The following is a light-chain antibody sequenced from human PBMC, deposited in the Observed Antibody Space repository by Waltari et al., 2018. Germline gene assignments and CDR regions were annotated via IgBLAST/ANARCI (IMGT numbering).Light chain of an antibody. J-gene: IGKJ3*01. CDR2: KAS. V-gene: IGKV1-5*03. CDR1: QSISRW. Sequence: DIQMTQSPSTVSASVVDRVTLTCRASQSISRWLAWYQQKPGKAPKLLIHKASSLQSGVPSRFSGSGSGTEFTLNITSLQPDDFATYYCQHYNSFSALFTFGPGTQVDIK. CDR3: QHYNSFSALFT.